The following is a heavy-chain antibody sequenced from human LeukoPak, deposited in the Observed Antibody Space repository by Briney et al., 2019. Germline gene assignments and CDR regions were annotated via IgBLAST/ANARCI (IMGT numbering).Heavy chain of an antibody. D-gene: IGHD4-17*01. Sequence: SETLSLTCTVSGGSITSSRHFWGWIRQPPGKGPEWIGSMFYTGTPFYSPSFKSRVTISVDTSKNQFSLKLSSVTAADTAVYYCASRHYGVDFDYWGQGTLVTVSS. CDR3: ASRHYGVDFDY. J-gene: IGHJ4*02. V-gene: IGHV4-39*07. CDR1: GGSITSSRHF. CDR2: MFYTGTP.